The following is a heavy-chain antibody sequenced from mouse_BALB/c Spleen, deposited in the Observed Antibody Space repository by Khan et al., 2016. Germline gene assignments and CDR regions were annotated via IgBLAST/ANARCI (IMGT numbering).Heavy chain of an antibody. Sequence: EVQLQESGPGLVKPSQSLSLTCTVTGYSITSDYAWNWIRQFPGNKLEWMGYISYSGSTSYNPSLKSRISITRDTSTNQFFLQLNSVTTEDTATYYCARWMRYASFDYWGQGTTLTVSS. D-gene: IGHD2-14*01. CDR1: GYSITSDYA. CDR2: ISYSGST. V-gene: IGHV3-2*02. J-gene: IGHJ2*01. CDR3: ARWMRYASFDY.